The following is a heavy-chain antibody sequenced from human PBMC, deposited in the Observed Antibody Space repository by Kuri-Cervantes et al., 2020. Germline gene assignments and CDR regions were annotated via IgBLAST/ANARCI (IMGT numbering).Heavy chain of an antibody. CDR2: ISWNSGSI. CDR1: GFTFDDYA. CDR3: AKDISDFWSGPSPYAFDI. Sequence: GGSLRPSCAAAGFTFDDYAMHWVRQAPGKGMEWVSGISWNSGSIGYADSVKGRFTSSRDNAKNSLYLQMNSLRAEDTALYYCAKDISDFWSGPSPYAFDIWGQGTMVTVSS. D-gene: IGHD3-3*01. V-gene: IGHV3-9*01. J-gene: IGHJ3*02.